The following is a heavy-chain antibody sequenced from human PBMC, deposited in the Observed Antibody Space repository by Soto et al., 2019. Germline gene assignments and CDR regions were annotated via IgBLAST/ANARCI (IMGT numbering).Heavy chain of an antibody. CDR1: AYSFTSYW. D-gene: IGHD5-18*01. CDR2: IFPGDSDT. J-gene: IGHJ6*02. V-gene: IGHV5-51*01. Sequence: PGESLKISCQGSAYSFTSYWIGWVRQMPGKGLEWMGIIFPGDSDTRYSPSFQGQVTMSVDKSITTVYLQWSSLKASDTAMYYCARISHTVYTYGSRYYGMDVWGQGTTVTVSS. CDR3: ARISHTVYTYGSRYYGMDV.